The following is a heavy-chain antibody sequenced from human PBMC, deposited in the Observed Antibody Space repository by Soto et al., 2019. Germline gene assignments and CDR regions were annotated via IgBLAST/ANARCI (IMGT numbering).Heavy chain of an antibody. V-gene: IGHV3-33*01. CDR2: IWYDGSNK. CDR3: ARAGPILTGYPLYYYYYGMDV. J-gene: IGHJ6*02. Sequence: GGSLRLSCAASGFTFSSYGMHWVRQAPGKGLERVAVIWYDGSNKYYADSVKGRFTISRDNSKNTLYLQMNSLRAEDTAVYYCARAGPILTGYPLYYYYYGMDVWGQGTTVTVSS. CDR1: GFTFSSYG. D-gene: IGHD3-9*01.